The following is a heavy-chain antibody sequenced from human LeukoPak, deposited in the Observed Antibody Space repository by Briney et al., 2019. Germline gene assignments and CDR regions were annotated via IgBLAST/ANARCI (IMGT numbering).Heavy chain of an antibody. CDR3: ARGLSRTPPGGY. CDR1: RGSFSGYY. CDR2: INHSGST. V-gene: IGHV4-34*01. Sequence: SETLPLTCAVYRGSFSGYYWSWIRQPPGKGLEWIGEINHSGSTNYNPSLKSRVTISVDTSKNQFSLKLNSVTAADTAVYYCARGLSRTPPGGYWGQGALVTVSS. D-gene: IGHD2-2*01. J-gene: IGHJ4*02.